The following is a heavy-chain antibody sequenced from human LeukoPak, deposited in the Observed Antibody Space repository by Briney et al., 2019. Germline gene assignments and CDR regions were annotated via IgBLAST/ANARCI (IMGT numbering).Heavy chain of an antibody. CDR3: ARDWGYYDILTGSNWFDP. J-gene: IGHJ5*02. Sequence: SVKVSCKASGGTFSSYAISWVRQAPGQGLEWMGGIIPIFGTANYAQKFQGRVTITTDESTSTAYMELSSLRSEDTAVYYCARDWGYYDILTGSNWFDPWGQGTLVTVSS. D-gene: IGHD3-9*01. CDR1: GGTFSSYA. CDR2: IIPIFGTA. V-gene: IGHV1-69*05.